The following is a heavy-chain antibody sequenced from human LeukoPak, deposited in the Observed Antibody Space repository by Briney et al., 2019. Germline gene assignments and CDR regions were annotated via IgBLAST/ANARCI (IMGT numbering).Heavy chain of an antibody. V-gene: IGHV3-21*04. CDR3: ARDALRDDAFDI. CDR2: ISSSSVYT. CDR1: GFTFNKHH. Sequence: GGSLRLSCVASGFTFNKHHMNWVRQAPGKGLEWASSISSSSVYTHYADSVKGRFTISRDNGKNSLYLQMHSLRAEDTALYYCARDALRDDAFDIWGQGTLVTVSS. J-gene: IGHJ3*02.